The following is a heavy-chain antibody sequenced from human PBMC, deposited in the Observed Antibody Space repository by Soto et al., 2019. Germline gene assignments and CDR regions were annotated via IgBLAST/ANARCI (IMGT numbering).Heavy chain of an antibody. D-gene: IGHD2-2*01. CDR2: IIPILGIA. Sequence: QVQLVQSGAEVKKPGSSVKVSCKASGGTFSSYTISWVRQAPGQGLEWMGRIIPILGIANYAQKFQGRVTINADKSTSTAHMELSSLRSEDTGVYYCARLVVVVPAATGNDAFDIWGQGTMVTVSS. V-gene: IGHV1-69*02. J-gene: IGHJ3*02. CDR1: GGTFSSYT. CDR3: ARLVVVVPAATGNDAFDI.